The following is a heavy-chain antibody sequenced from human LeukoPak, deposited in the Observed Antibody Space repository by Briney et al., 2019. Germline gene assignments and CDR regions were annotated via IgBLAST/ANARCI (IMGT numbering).Heavy chain of an antibody. Sequence: SETLSLTCTVSGGSISSYYWSWIRQPAGKGLEWIGRIYTSGSTNYNPSLESRVTMSVDTSKNQFSLKLSSVTAADTAVYYCARDQPDYYDSSGYYFTAFDPWGRGTLVTVSS. CDR1: GGSISSYY. D-gene: IGHD3-22*01. V-gene: IGHV4-4*07. CDR3: ARDQPDYYDSSGYYFTAFDP. CDR2: IYTSGST. J-gene: IGHJ5*02.